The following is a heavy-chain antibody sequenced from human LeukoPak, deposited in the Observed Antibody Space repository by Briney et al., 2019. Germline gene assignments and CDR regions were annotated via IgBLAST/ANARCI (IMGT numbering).Heavy chain of an antibody. D-gene: IGHD3-22*01. Sequence: GGSLRLSCAASGFTFSSYGIHWVRQAPGKGLEWVALISYDGSNKYYADSVKGRFTISRDNAKNSLYLQMNSLRAEDTAVYYCARVYSSGSFYYYYYMDVWGKGTTVTVSS. CDR1: GFTFSSYG. J-gene: IGHJ6*03. CDR2: ISYDGSNK. V-gene: IGHV3-30*03. CDR3: ARVYSSGSFYYYYYMDV.